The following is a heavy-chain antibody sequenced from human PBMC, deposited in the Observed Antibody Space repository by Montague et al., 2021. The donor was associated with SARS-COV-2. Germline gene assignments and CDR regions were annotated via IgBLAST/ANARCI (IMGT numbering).Heavy chain of an antibody. Sequence: SVKVSCKASGYTFSSYGISWVRQAPGQGLEWMGWISAYNGNTNYAQKLQGRVTMTTEKSTSTAYMKLRSLRSDDTALYYCARVKWLRLDYWGQGTTVTVSS. J-gene: IGHJ4*02. CDR2: ISAYNGNT. V-gene: IGHV1-18*01. CDR1: GYTFSSYG. CDR3: ARVKWLRLDY. D-gene: IGHD5-12*01.